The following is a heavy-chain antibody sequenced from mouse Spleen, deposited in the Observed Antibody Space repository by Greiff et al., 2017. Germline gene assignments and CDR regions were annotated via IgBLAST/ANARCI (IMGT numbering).Heavy chain of an antibody. V-gene: IGHV5-17*01. J-gene: IGHJ4*01. CDR3: AIPIYDGYHAMDY. CDR1: GFTFSDYG. Sequence: DVKLVESGGGLVKPGGSLKLSCAASGFTFSDYGMHWVRQAPEKGLEWVAYISSGSSTIYYADTVKGRFTISRDNAKNTLFLQMTSLRSEDTAMYYCAIPIYDGYHAMDYWGQGTSVTVSS. CDR2: ISSGSSTI. D-gene: IGHD2-3*01.